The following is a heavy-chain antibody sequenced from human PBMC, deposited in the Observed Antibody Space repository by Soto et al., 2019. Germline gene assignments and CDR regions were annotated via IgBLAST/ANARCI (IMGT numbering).Heavy chain of an antibody. Sequence: GGSLRLSCAASGFTFSSYAMSWVRQAPGKGLEWVSAISGSGGSIYYADSVKGRFTISRDNSKNTLYLQMNSLRAEDTAVYYCAKAVYGDYAFDYWGQGTLVTVSS. CDR1: GFTFSSYA. CDR3: AKAVYGDYAFDY. D-gene: IGHD4-17*01. CDR2: ISGSGGSI. J-gene: IGHJ4*02. V-gene: IGHV3-23*01.